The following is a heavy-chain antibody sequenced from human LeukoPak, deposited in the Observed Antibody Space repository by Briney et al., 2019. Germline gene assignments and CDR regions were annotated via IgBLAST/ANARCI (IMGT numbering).Heavy chain of an antibody. J-gene: IGHJ6*02. V-gene: IGHV1-18*01. CDR1: GYTFTSYG. CDR2: ISAYNGNT. CDR3: ARENLGATPPSEYYYGMDV. Sequence: ASVKVSCKASGYTFTSYGISWVRQAPGQGLEWMGWISAYNGNTNYAQKLQGRVTMTTDTSTSTAYMELRSLRSDDTAVYYCARENLGATPPSEYYYGMDVWGQGTMVTVSS. D-gene: IGHD1-26*01.